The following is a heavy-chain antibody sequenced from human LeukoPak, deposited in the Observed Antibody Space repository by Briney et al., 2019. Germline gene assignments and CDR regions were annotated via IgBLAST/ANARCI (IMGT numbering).Heavy chain of an antibody. V-gene: IGHV3-23*01. J-gene: IGHJ4*02. CDR2: ISGSAGRK. Sequence: GGSLRLSCAASGFTSSSYGMSWVRQAPGKGLEWVSGISGSAGRKHYADSVKGRFTISRDNSKNTLYLQMNSLRVGDTAIYYCAREAFYSSGWYSLFGHWGQGTLVTVSS. CDR1: GFTSSSYG. D-gene: IGHD6-19*01. CDR3: AREAFYSSGWYSLFGH.